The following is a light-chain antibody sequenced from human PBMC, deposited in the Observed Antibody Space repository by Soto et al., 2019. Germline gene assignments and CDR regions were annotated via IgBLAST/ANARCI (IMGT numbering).Light chain of an antibody. CDR2: RNN. CDR3: AAWDDSLSSPV. Sequence: QSVLTQPPSASGTPGQRVTISCSGSSSNIGSKYVYWYQQLPGTAPKLRMYRNNKRPSGVPDRFSGSKSGTSASLAISGLRSEDEADYHCAAWDDSLSSPVFGGWTQLTVL. CDR1: SSNIGSKY. J-gene: IGLJ2*01. V-gene: IGLV1-47*01.